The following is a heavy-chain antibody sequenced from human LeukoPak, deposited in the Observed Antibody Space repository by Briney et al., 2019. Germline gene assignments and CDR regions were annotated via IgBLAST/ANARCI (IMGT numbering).Heavy chain of an antibody. CDR2: IYYSGSA. D-gene: IGHD6-13*01. V-gene: IGHV4-59*08. J-gene: IGHJ6*02. Sequence: SETLSLTCTVSGASISSYHWSWIRQPPGKGLEWIGYIYYSGSANYNPSLTSRVTISLDTSKNQFSLNLTSVTAADTAVYYCASRLGYSSSWYYGMDVWGLGTTVTVSS. CDR1: GASISSYH. CDR3: ASRLGYSSSWYYGMDV.